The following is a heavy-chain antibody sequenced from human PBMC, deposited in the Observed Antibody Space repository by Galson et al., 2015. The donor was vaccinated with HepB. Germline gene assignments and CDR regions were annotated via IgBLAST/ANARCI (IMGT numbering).Heavy chain of an antibody. V-gene: IGHV3-33*08. Sequence: SLRLSCAASGFTFSNYGMHWVRQAPGKGLEWVAVIWSDGSEKYYAASVKGRFAISRDNSKNTLYLQVNSLRAEDTAVYYCARGSQSGVDSSGYYATFDVWGHGTMVTVSS. CDR2: IWSDGSEK. CDR3: ARGSQSGVDSSGYYATFDV. CDR1: GFTFSNYG. D-gene: IGHD3-22*01. J-gene: IGHJ3*01.